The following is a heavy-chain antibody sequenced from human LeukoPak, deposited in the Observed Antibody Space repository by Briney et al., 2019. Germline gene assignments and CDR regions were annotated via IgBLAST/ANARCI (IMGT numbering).Heavy chain of an antibody. J-gene: IGHJ6*02. CDR2: ISRDSSDI. V-gene: IGHV3-48*03. Sequence: GGSLRLSCVDSGFTFSSHQMNWVRQAPGKGLEWVSYISRDSSDIYYADSVKGRFTISRDNTKNSLYLQMNSLRVEDTAVYYCARDGSTPMSNYYYGMDVWGQGTTVTVSS. D-gene: IGHD5/OR15-5a*01. CDR1: GFTFSSHQ. CDR3: ARDGSTPMSNYYYGMDV.